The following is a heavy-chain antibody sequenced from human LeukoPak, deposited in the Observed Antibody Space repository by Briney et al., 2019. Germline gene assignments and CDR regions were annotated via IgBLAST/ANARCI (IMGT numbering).Heavy chain of an antibody. CDR3: ARHGSITMVRGRLRYFYMDV. Sequence: GGSLRLSCAASGFTVSSNYMSWVRQAPGKGLEWVSVIYSGDNTFYADSVKGRFTISRDNSKNTLYLQMNSLRAEDTAVYYCARHGSITMVRGRLRYFYMDVWGKGTTVTISS. J-gene: IGHJ6*03. D-gene: IGHD3-10*01. V-gene: IGHV3-53*01. CDR2: IYSGDNT. CDR1: GFTVSSNY.